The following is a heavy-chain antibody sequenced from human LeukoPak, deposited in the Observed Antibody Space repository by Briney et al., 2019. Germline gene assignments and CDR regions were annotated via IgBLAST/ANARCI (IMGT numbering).Heavy chain of an antibody. Sequence: GASVKVSCKASGYTFTSYDINWVRQAIGQGLEWMGWMNPNSGNTGYAQKFQGRVTMTRNTSISTAYMELSSLRSEDTAVYYCARDRRQWPGELDPWGQGTPVTVSS. CDR2: MNPNSGNT. J-gene: IGHJ5*02. D-gene: IGHD6-19*01. CDR3: ARDRRQWPGELDP. CDR1: GYTFTSYD. V-gene: IGHV1-8*01.